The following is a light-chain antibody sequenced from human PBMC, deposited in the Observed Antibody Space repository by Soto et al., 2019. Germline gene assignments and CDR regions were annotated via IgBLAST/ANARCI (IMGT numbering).Light chain of an antibody. CDR3: QQSYNTPRT. J-gene: IGKJ1*01. CDR1: QYISTY. CDR2: RAS. V-gene: IGKV1-39*01. Sequence: DIQMTQSPSSLSASVGDRVTITCRASQYISTYLNCYQQRPGKAPNLLIDRASSLQSGVPSRFSGSGSGKDFTLTISGLQPDDSATYYCQQSYNTPRTFGQGTKVPIK.